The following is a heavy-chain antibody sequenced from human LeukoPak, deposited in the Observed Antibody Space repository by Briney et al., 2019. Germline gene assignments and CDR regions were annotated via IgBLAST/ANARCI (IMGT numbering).Heavy chain of an antibody. D-gene: IGHD6-13*01. V-gene: IGHV3-30*04. J-gene: IGHJ4*02. CDR2: ISYDGSNK. Sequence: GGSLRLSCAASGFTFSSYAMHWVRQAPGKGLEWVAVISYDGSNKYYADSVKGRFTISRDNSKNTLYLQMNSLRAEDTAVYYCAKDSEAAAGYYFDYWGQGTLVTVSS. CDR3: AKDSEAAAGYYFDY. CDR1: GFTFSSYA.